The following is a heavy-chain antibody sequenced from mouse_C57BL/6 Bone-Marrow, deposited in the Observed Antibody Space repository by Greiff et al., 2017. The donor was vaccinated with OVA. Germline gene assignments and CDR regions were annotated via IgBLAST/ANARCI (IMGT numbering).Heavy chain of an antibody. V-gene: IGHV14-4*01. D-gene: IGHD2-1*01. J-gene: IGHJ2*01. CDR2: IDPENGDT. CDR1: GFNIKDDY. Sequence: EVQVVESGAELVRPGASVKLSCTASGFNIKDDYMHWVKQRPEQGLEWIGWIDPENGDTEYASKFQGKATITADTSSNPASLQLSSLTSEDTAVYYCTSYGNFDDWGQGTTLTVSS. CDR3: TSYGNFDD.